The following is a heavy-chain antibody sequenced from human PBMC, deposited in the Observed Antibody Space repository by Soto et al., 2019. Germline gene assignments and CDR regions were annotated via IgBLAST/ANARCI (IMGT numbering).Heavy chain of an antibody. Sequence: ASVKVSCKASGFTFTNYYMHWVRQAPGQGLEWMGMINPSGDSTSYAQKFQGRVTITRDTSASTAYMELSSLRSEDTAVYYCARDPDYYDSSGYPDYWGQGTLVTVSS. CDR1: GFTFTNYY. V-gene: IGHV1-46*01. D-gene: IGHD3-22*01. CDR3: ARDPDYYDSSGYPDY. CDR2: INPSGDST. J-gene: IGHJ4*02.